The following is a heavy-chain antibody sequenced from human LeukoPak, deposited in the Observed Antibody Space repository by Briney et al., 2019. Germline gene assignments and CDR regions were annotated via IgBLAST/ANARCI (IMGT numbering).Heavy chain of an antibody. CDR3: AKNPRLEGWIYFDS. D-gene: IGHD1-1*01. J-gene: IGHJ4*02. V-gene: IGHV3-23*01. Sequence: GGSLRLSCTASGFTFGDYAMSWVRQAPGKGLEWVSSISGSGGRIDYADSVKGRFTISRDNSKNTLSLQMNSLTAEDTAVYYCAKNPRLEGWIYFDSWGQGILVTVSS. CDR2: ISGSGGRI. CDR1: GFTFGDYA.